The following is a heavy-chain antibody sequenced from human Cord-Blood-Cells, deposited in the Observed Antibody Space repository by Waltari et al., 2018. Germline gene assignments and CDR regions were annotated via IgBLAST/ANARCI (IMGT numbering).Heavy chain of an antibody. CDR1: GFTFGDYA. D-gene: IGHD1-26*01. V-gene: IGHV3-49*04. CDR3: TRVESYKRGFDY. Sequence: EVQLVESGGGLVQPGRSLRLSCTASGFTFGDYAMSWVRQAPGKGLEWVGFIRSKAYGGTTEYAASVKGRFTISRDDSKSIAYLQMNSLKTEDTAVYYCTRVESYKRGFDYWGQGTLVTVSS. CDR2: IRSKAYGGTT. J-gene: IGHJ4*02.